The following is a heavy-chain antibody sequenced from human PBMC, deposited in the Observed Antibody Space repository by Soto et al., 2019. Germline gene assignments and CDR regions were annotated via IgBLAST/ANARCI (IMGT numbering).Heavy chain of an antibody. V-gene: IGHV1-69*13. CDR2: IIPIFGTA. J-gene: IGHJ5*02. Sequence: SVKVSCKASGGTFSSYAISWVRQAPGQGLEWMGGIIPIFGTANYAQKFQGRVTITADESTSTAYMELSSLRSEDTAVYYCARNMVRGVISRPSWFDPWGQGTLVTVSS. CDR3: ARNMVRGVISRPSWFDP. D-gene: IGHD3-10*01. CDR1: GGTFSSYA.